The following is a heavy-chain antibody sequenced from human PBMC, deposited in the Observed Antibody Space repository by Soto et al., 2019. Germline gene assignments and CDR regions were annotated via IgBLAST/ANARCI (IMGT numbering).Heavy chain of an antibody. CDR2: ISSNGGTT. CDR1: GFTFSTYA. Sequence: EVQLVESGGGLVQPGGSLRLSCAASGFTFSTYAMQWVRQAPGKGLEFVSSISSNGGTTNYAYSVKGRFTISRDNSRDTLYLQMGNLRPDDMAVYYCARDGRAMNDYWGQGTLVTVSS. D-gene: IGHD5-18*01. CDR3: ARDGRAMNDY. J-gene: IGHJ4*02. V-gene: IGHV3-64*01.